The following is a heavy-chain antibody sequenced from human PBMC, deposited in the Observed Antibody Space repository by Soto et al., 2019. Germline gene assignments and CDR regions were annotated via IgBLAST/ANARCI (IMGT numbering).Heavy chain of an antibody. Sequence: GASVKVSCKASGGTFSSYTISWVRQAPGQGLEWMGRIIPILGIANYAQKFQGRVTITADKSTSTAYMELRSLRSDDTAVYYCARNGGMAGYSSGWYQGGYYYYYGMDVWGQGTTVTVSS. CDR2: IIPILGIA. J-gene: IGHJ6*02. CDR3: ARNGGMAGYSSGWYQGGYYYYYGMDV. CDR1: GGTFSSYT. D-gene: IGHD6-19*01. V-gene: IGHV1-69*02.